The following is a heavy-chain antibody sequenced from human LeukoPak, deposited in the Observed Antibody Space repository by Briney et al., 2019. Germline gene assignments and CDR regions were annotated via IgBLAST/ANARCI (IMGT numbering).Heavy chain of an antibody. CDR2: IYYSGST. CDR3: ARETDRDIYHENH. CDR1: GGSISSYY. Sequence: SETLSLTCTVSGGSISSYYWSWIRQPPGKGLEWIGYIYYSGSTNYNPSLKSRVTISVDTSKNQFSLKLSSVTAADTAVYYCARETDRDIYHENHWGQGTLVTVSS. J-gene: IGHJ5*02. D-gene: IGHD2-15*01. V-gene: IGHV4-59*01.